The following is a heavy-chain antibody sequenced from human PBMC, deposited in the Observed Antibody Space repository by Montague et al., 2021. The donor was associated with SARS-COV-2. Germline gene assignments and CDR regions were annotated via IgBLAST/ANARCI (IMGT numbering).Heavy chain of an antibody. J-gene: IGHJ3*02. CDR3: AGGSGWMGNAFDI. Sequence: SETLSLTCTVSGGSISSYYWSWIRQPPGKGLEWIGYIYYSGSTNYNPSLKGRVTISVDTSKNQFSLKLSSVTAADTAVYYCAGGSGWMGNAFDIWGQGTMGTVSS. CDR2: IYYSGST. D-gene: IGHD6-19*01. V-gene: IGHV4-59*01. CDR1: GGSISSYY.